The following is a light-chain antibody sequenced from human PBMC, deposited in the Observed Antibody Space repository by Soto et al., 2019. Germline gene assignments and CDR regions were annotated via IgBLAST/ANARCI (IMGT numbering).Light chain of an antibody. Sequence: QSALTQPRSVSGSPGQSVTISCTGTSSDVGGYNYVSWYQQHPGKAPKVMIYAVSERPSGVPDRFSGSKSGNTASLTISGLQAEDEADYYCCSSAGSPRYVFGTGTKLTVL. CDR2: AVS. CDR3: CSSAGSPRYV. J-gene: IGLJ1*01. CDR1: SSDVGGYNY. V-gene: IGLV2-11*01.